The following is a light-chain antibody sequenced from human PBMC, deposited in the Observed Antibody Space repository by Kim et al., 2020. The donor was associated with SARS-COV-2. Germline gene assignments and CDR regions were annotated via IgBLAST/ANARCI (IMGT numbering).Light chain of an antibody. CDR1: NIGSKS. CDR2: YDS. Sequence: SYELTQPPSVSVAPGKTARITCGGNNIGSKSVHWYQQKPGHAPVLVIYYDSDRPSGIPERFSGSNSGNTATLTISRVEAGDEADYYCQVWDSSSDHLWVFGGGTQLTVL. J-gene: IGLJ3*02. CDR3: QVWDSSSDHLWV. V-gene: IGLV3-21*04.